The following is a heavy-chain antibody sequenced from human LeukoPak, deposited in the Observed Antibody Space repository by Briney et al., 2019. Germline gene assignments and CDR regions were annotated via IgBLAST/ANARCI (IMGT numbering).Heavy chain of an antibody. V-gene: IGHV3-7*01. CDR3: ARDPGRDTAMVRGPVD. CDR1: GFTFSRDW. J-gene: IGHJ4*02. CDR2: INQDGSAK. D-gene: IGHD5-18*01. Sequence: PGGSLRLSCAASGFTFSRDWMNWVRQAPGKGLEWVANINQDGSAKYYVDSVKGRFTISRDNAKNSLYLQMNSLRAEDTAVYYCARDPGRDTAMVRGPVDWGQGTLVTVSS.